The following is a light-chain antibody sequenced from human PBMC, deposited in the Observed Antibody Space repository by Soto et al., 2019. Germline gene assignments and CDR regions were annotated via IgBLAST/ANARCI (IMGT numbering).Light chain of an antibody. J-gene: IGLJ2*01. V-gene: IGLV4-69*01. CDR3: QTWDTGIRV. Sequence: QSVLTQSPSASASLGASVKLTCTLSSGHSTYAIAWHQQQPEKGPRYLMKLGNDGRHNKGDGVPDRFSGSSSGAERYLIISSLQSEDEADYYCQTWDTGIRVFGGGTKLTVL. CDR1: SGHSTYA. CDR2: LGNDGRH.